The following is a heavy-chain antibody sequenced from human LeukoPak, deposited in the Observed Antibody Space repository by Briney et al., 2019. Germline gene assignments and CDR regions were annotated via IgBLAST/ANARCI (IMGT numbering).Heavy chain of an antibody. Sequence: SETLSLTCTVSGGSISSYQWSWIRQPARKGLECIGRINTSGTTNYNPSLKSRVTMSVDTSKNQFSLKLSSVTAADTAVYYCASGHNSGWGYFDYWGQGSLVTVSS. CDR3: ASGHNSGWGYFDY. V-gene: IGHV4-4*07. CDR1: GGSISSYQ. CDR2: INTSGTT. D-gene: IGHD6-19*01. J-gene: IGHJ4*02.